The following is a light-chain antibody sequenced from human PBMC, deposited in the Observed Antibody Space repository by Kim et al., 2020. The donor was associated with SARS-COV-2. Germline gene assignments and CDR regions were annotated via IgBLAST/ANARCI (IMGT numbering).Light chain of an antibody. CDR1: QSINTW. Sequence: DIQMTQSPSTLSASVGDRVTITCRASQSINTWLAWYQQKPGKAPKLLIYKASRLQSGVPSRFRGSGSGTEFTLTISALQPEDFATYFWQQYNTYWSFGQGTKVDIK. CDR2: KAS. CDR3: QQYNTYWS. J-gene: IGKJ1*01. V-gene: IGKV1-5*03.